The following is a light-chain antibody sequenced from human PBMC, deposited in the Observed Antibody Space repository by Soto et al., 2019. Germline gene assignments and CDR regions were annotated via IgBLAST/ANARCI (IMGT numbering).Light chain of an antibody. Sequence: QPVLTQSPSASASLGASVKLTCTLRRGHSSYAIAWHQQQPEKGPRYLMKLNSDGSHSKGDGIPDRFSGSSSGAERYLTISSLQSEDEADYYCQTWGTGWVFGGGTKLTVL. CDR3: QTWGTGWV. CDR2: LNSDGSH. CDR1: RGHSSYA. J-gene: IGLJ3*02. V-gene: IGLV4-69*01.